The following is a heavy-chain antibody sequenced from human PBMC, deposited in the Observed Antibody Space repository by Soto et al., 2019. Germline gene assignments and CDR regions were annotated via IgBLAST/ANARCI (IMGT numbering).Heavy chain of an antibody. CDR2: INGGNDNT. CDR1: GYTLTSYA. Sequence: GASVKVSCKASGYTLTSYAMHWVRQAPGQRLEWMGWINGGNDNTKYSQKFQGRVTITRDTSASTAYMELSRLNSEDTAVYYCARGSTSYHYYAMDVWGQGTTVTVSS. V-gene: IGHV1-3*01. CDR3: ARGSTSYHYYAMDV. D-gene: IGHD5-12*01. J-gene: IGHJ6*02.